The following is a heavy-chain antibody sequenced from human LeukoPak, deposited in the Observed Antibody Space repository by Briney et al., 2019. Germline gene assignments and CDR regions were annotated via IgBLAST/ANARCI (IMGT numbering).Heavy chain of an antibody. J-gene: IGHJ6*03. CDR2: IIPIFGTA. V-gene: IGHV1-69*01. Sequence: SVKVSCKASGGTFSSYAISWVRQAPGQGLEWMGGIIPIFGTANYAQKFQGRVTITADESTSTAYMELSSLRSEDTAVYYCARDPRYCSSTSCYTTQSYYYYYMDVWGKGTTVTVSS. CDR1: GGTFSSYA. CDR3: ARDPRYCSSTSCYTTQSYYYYYMDV. D-gene: IGHD2-2*02.